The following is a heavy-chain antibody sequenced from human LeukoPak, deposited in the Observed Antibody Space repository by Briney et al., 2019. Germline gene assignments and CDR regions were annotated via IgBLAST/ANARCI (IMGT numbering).Heavy chain of an antibody. CDR3: ARGTKWLGVGDS. J-gene: IGHJ4*02. D-gene: IGHD6-19*01. V-gene: IGHV3-11*01. Sequence: GESLTLSCAVSGFTFSDYYMTWIRQAPGEGVEWCAYISGRGSSISYADSVEGQFTITRDNTKNSLYLQMNSLRVEDTAVYYCARGTKWLGVGDSGGQGTLATVSS. CDR1: GFTFSDYY. CDR2: ISGRGSSI.